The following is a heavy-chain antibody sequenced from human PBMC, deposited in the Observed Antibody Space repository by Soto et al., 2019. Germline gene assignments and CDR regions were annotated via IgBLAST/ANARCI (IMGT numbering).Heavy chain of an antibody. CDR1: GDSVSTSSNY. Sequence: SETLSLTCTVSGDSVSTSSNYWDWIRQPPGKGLEWIASIYYSGSTYYKPSLKSRVTISMDTSKNQFSLKLSSVTAADTAIYYCARRTVLRTFYYYMDVWGKGTTVTVSS. CDR2: IYYSGST. D-gene: IGHD4-4*01. V-gene: IGHV4-39*01. CDR3: ARRTVLRTFYYYMDV. J-gene: IGHJ6*03.